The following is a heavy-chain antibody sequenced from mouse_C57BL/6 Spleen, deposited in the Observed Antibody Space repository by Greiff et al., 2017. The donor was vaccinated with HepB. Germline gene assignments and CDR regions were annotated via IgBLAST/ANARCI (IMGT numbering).Heavy chain of an antibody. J-gene: IGHJ4*01. V-gene: IGHV2-6*03. CDR2: IWSDGST. CDR1: GFSLTSYG. Sequence: VKLVESGPGLVAPSQRLSITCTVSGFSLTSYGVHWVRQPPGKGLEWLVVIWSDGSTTYNSALKSRLSISKDNSKSQVFLKMNSLQTDDTAMYYCARSGDGYYDYYAMDYWGQGTSVTVSS. CDR3: ARSGDGYYDYYAMDY. D-gene: IGHD2-3*01.